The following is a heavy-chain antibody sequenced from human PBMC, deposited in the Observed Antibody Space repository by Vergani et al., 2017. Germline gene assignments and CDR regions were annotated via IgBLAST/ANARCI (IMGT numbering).Heavy chain of an antibody. CDR3: ARGSRYCTSTSCSPLNVYDI. D-gene: IGHD2-2*01. Sequence: QVQLVESGGGLVKPGGSLRLSCAASGFTFSAYYMSWVRQAPGKGLEWVSYISSSGNTIYNADSVKGRFTISRDNAKNSLFLRMNSLRADDTAVYYCARGSRYCTSTSCSPLNVYDIWGQGTMVTVSS. CDR1: GFTFSAYY. CDR2: ISSSGNTI. J-gene: IGHJ3*02. V-gene: IGHV3-11*01.